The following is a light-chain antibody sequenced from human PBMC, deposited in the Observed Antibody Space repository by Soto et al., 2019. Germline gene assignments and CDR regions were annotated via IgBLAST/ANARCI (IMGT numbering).Light chain of an antibody. J-gene: IGKJ4*01. Sequence: EIVMTQSPATLSVSPGERATLSCRASQSVSSNLAWYQQKPGQAPRLLIYGASTRATGIPARFSGSGSGTEFTLTISSLQSEDFAGYYCQQYNNWPPAPLTFGGGTKVEIK. CDR1: QSVSSN. V-gene: IGKV3-15*01. CDR3: QQYNNWPPAPLT. CDR2: GAS.